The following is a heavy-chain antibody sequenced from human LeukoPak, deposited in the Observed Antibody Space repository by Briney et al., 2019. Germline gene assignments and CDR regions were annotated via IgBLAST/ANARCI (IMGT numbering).Heavy chain of an antibody. CDR1: GDTFTSYA. J-gene: IGHJ4*02. D-gene: IGHD2-15*01. Sequence: ASVKVSCKASGDTFTSYAMNWVRQAPGQGLEWMGWINTNTGNPTYAQGFTGRFVFSLDTSVSTAYLQVSSLKAEDTAVYYCARDHHSHLRDYWGQGTLVTVSS. V-gene: IGHV7-4-1*02. CDR3: ARDHHSHLRDY. CDR2: INTNTGNP.